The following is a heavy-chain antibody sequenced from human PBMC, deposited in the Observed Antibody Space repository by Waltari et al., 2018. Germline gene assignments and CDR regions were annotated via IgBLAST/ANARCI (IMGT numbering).Heavy chain of an antibody. CDR1: GGPISSRRYY. CDR2: IYHSGRT. Sequence: LQLQESGPGLVKPSETLSRTCPAPGGPISSRRYYWGWIRRPPGKGLERIVSIYHSGRTYHHPSLKSRVTLSVDPSKNHFSLKLSSVTAVDTAVYYCARPYCSGGSCYPGYFDYWGQGTLVTVSS. V-gene: IGHV4-39*02. D-gene: IGHD2-15*01. CDR3: ARPYCSGGSCYPGYFDY. J-gene: IGHJ4*02.